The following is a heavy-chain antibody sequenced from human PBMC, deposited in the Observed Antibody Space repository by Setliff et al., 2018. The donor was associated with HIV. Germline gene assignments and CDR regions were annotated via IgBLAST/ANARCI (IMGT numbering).Heavy chain of an antibody. J-gene: IGHJ4*02. CDR1: GFTVSNVW. V-gene: IGHV3-30*02. CDR3: AKDQGRVNDH. D-gene: IGHD3-16*01. Sequence: SLRLSCAVSGFTVSNVWMSWVRQAPGKGLEWVAFIQYDGRKNNYADSVKGRFTISRDNSRNTVFLQMNNLRTEDTAVYYCAKDQGRVNDHWGLGTLVTVSS. CDR2: IQYDGRKN.